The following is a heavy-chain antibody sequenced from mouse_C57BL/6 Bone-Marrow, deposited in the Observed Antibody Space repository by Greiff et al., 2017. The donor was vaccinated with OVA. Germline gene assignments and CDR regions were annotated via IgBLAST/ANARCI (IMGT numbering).Heavy chain of an antibody. CDR3: ATLYYGNFFWFAY. D-gene: IGHD2-1*01. CDR2: IHPNSGST. J-gene: IGHJ3*01. CDR1: GYTFTSYW. Sequence: VQLQQPGAELVKPGASVKLSCKASGYTFTSYWMHWVKQRPGQGLEWIGMIHPNSGSTNYNEKFKSKATLTVDKSSSTAYMQLSSLTSEDSAVYYCATLYYGNFFWFAYWCQGTLVTVSA. V-gene: IGHV1-64*01.